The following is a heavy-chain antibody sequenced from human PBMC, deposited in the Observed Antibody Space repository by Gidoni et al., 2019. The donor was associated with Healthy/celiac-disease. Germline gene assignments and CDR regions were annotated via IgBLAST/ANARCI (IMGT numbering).Heavy chain of an antibody. D-gene: IGHD2-15*01. V-gene: IGHV4-59*08. J-gene: IGHJ3*02. Sequence: QVQLQESGPGLVQPSETLSLTCTVSGGSISSYYWSWIRQPPGKGLEWIGYIYYSGSTNYNPSLKSRVTISVDTSKNQFSLKLSSVTAADTAVYYCARRGIYCSGGSCYYDAFDIWGQGTMVTVSS. CDR1: GGSISSYY. CDR3: ARRGIYCSGGSCYYDAFDI. CDR2: IYYSGST.